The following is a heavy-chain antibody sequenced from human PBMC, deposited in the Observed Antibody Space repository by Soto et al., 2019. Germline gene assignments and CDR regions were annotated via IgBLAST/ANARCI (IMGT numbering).Heavy chain of an antibody. CDR3: VPDFWTGDNPLQSTDY. D-gene: IGHD3-3*01. V-gene: IGHV3-7*03. CDR1: GFAFSRYW. Sequence: GGSLRLSCAASGFAFSRYWMSWVRQTPGKGLEWVANIKPDEITTYYVDSVRGRFTISRDNTKSTLYLQMNSLRAEDTAVYYCVPDFWTGDNPLQSTDYWGQGALVTVSS. CDR2: IKPDEITT. J-gene: IGHJ4*02.